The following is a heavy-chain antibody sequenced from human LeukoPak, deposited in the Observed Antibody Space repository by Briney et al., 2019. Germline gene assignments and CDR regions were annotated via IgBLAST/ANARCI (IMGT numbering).Heavy chain of an antibody. CDR2: IRRRANDGTT. D-gene: IGHD4-17*01. CDR1: GFNFGDYG. CDR3: TRADGDYDHRFFDY. J-gene: IGHJ4*02. Sequence: GGSLRLSCTASGFNFGDYGLSWVRQAPGKGLEWIGFIRRRANDGTTEYAASVKGRFTISRDDSKTIAYLQMNGLQTEDTALYYCTRADGDYDHRFFDYWGQGTRSSSPQ. V-gene: IGHV3-49*04.